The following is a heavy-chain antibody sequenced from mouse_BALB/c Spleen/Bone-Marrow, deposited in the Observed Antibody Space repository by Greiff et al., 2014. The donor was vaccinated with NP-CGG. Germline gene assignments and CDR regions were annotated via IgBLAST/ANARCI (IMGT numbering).Heavy chain of an antibody. J-gene: IGHJ4*01. CDR3: ARSGGDSMDY. V-gene: IGHV1S56*01. D-gene: IGHD2-13*01. Sequence: QVQLKHSGPELVKPGALVKIFCKASGYTFTSYDINWVKQRPGQGLEWIGWIYPGDGSTKYNEKFKGKATLTADKSSSTAYMQLSSLTSENSADYFCARSGGDSMDYWGQGTSVTVSS. CDR1: GYTFTSYD. CDR2: IYPGDGST.